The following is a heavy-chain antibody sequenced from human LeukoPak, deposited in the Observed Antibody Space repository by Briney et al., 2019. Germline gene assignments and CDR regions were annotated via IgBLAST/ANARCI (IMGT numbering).Heavy chain of an antibody. Sequence: SETLSLTCTVSGGSISSGGYYWSWIRQPPGKGLEWIGYIHHSGSTYYNPSLKSRVTISVDRSKNQFSLKLSSVTAADTAVYYCARVSEWESNDAFGIWGQGTMVTVSS. V-gene: IGHV4-30-2*01. J-gene: IGHJ3*02. CDR1: GGSISSGGYY. D-gene: IGHD1-26*01. CDR3: ARVSEWESNDAFGI. CDR2: IHHSGST.